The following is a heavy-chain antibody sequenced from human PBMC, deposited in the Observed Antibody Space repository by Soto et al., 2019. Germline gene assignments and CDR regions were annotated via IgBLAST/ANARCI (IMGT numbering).Heavy chain of an antibody. CDR1: GYTFTSYY. CDR2: INPSGGST. CDR3: ARESDSSSSGGIFGY. D-gene: IGHD6-6*01. J-gene: IGHJ4*02. Sequence: ASVKVSCKASGYTFTSYYMHWVRQAPGQGLGWMGIINPSGGSTNYAQKFQGRVTMTRDTSTSTVYMELSSLRSEDTAVYYCARESDSSSSGGIFGYWGQGTLVTVSS. V-gene: IGHV1-46*01.